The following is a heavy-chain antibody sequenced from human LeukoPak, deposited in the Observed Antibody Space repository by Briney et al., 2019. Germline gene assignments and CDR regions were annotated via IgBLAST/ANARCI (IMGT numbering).Heavy chain of an antibody. Sequence: GGSLRLSCAASGYTFRIYAMSWVRQAPGKGLEWVSAISGSGGSTYYADSVKGRFTISRDNSKNTLYLQMNSLRAEDTAVYYCATEVIIAVTGNDYWGQGSLVTVSS. J-gene: IGHJ4*02. CDR2: ISGSGGST. CDR1: GYTFRIYA. V-gene: IGHV3-23*01. D-gene: IGHD6-19*01. CDR3: ATEVIIAVTGNDY.